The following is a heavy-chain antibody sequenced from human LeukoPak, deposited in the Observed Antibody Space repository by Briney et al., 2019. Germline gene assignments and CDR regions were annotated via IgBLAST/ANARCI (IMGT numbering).Heavy chain of an antibody. CDR2: INPSGGSP. J-gene: IGHJ4*02. Sequence: ASVKVSCKASGYTFTSYHLYWVRQAPGQGLEWMGIINPSGGSPNYAQKFQGRVTMTRDMSTSTVNMELSSLRSEDTAVYYCAKASRRHCPNTSCYTLDYWGQGTLVTVSS. D-gene: IGHD2-2*02. CDR3: AKASRRHCPNTSCYTLDY. V-gene: IGHV1-46*01. CDR1: GYTFTSYH.